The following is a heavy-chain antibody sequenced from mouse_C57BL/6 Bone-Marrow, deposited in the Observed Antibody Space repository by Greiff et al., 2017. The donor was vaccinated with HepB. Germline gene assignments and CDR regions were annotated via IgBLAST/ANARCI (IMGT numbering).Heavy chain of an antibody. CDR2: IDPANGNT. V-gene: IGHV14-3*02. CDR1: GFNINDTY. J-gene: IGHJ3*01. CDR3: ATSPSFAY. Sequence: EVKLMESGADLVKPGASVKLSCIVSGFNINDTYMYWVKQRPEQGLEWIGKIDPANGNTKYDPKFQGKATITANTSSNTAYLQLSSLTSEDTAVYYCATSPSFAYWGQGTLVTVSA.